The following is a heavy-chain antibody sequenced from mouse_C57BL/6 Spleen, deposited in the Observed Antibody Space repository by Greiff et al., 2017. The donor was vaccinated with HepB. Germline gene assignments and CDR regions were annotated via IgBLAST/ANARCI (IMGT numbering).Heavy chain of an antibody. CDR3: ARRYGNLYAMDY. CDR1: GYTFTSYT. Sequence: QVQLQQSGAELARPGASVKMSCKASGYTFTSYTMHWVKQRPGQGLEWIGYINPSSGYTKYNQKFKDKATLTADKSSSTAYMQLSSLTSEDSAVYYCARRYGNLYAMDYWGQGTSVTVSS. CDR2: INPSSGYT. V-gene: IGHV1-4*01. D-gene: IGHD2-1*01. J-gene: IGHJ4*01.